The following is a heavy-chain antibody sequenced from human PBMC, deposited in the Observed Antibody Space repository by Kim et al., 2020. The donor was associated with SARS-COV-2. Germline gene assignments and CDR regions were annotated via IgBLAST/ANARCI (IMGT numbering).Heavy chain of an antibody. CDR2: IIPIFGTA. CDR3: ARVEAAAGISYYYGMDV. CDR1: GGTFSSYA. J-gene: IGHJ6*02. Sequence: SVKVSCKASGGTFSSYAISWVRQAPGQGLEWMGGIIPIFGTANYAQKFQGRVTITADESTSTAYMELSSLRSEDTAVYYCARVEAAAGISYYYGMDVWGQGTTVTVSS. V-gene: IGHV1-69*13. D-gene: IGHD6-13*01.